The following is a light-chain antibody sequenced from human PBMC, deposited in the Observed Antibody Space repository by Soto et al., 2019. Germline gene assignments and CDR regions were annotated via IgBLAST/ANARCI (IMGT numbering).Light chain of an antibody. CDR3: RSYTSSSTHVV. CDR1: SSDVGGYNY. Sequence: QSALTQPASVSGSPGQSITISCTGTSSDVGGYNYVSWYQQHPGKAPKLMIYDVSNRPSGVSDRFSGSKSGNTASLTISGLQAEHEADSYCRSYTSSSTHVVFGGATKLTVL. CDR2: DVS. V-gene: IGLV2-14*01. J-gene: IGLJ2*01.